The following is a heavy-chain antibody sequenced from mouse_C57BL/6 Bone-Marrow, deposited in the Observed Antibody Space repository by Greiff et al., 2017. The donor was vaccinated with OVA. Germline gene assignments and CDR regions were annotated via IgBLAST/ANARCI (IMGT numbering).Heavy chain of an antibody. V-gene: IGHV1-15*01. J-gene: IGHJ4*01. Sequence: VKRVESGAELVRPGASVTLSCKASGYTFTDYEMHWVKQTPVHGLEWIGAIDPETGGTAYNQKFKGKAILTADKSSSTAYMELRSLTSEDSAVYYCTRGYSNYYAMDYWGQGTSVTVSS. D-gene: IGHD2-5*01. CDR2: IDPETGGT. CDR3: TRGYSNYYAMDY. CDR1: GYTFTDYE.